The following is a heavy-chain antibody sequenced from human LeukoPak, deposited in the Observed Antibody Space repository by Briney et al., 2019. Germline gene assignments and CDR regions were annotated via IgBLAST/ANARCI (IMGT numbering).Heavy chain of an antibody. Sequence: GGSLRLSCAASGFTFDDYAMHWVRQAPGKGLEWLGRIRSQGDGGAAHYAAAVEGRFTISRDDSKTTVFLQMNSLKSEDTAVYYCSTGGDIIQVDQQVPFDFWGQGVMVTVSS. CDR2: IRSQGDGGAA. V-gene: IGHV3-15*01. D-gene: IGHD3-3*01. J-gene: IGHJ4*02. CDR3: STGGDIIQVDQQVPFDF. CDR1: GFTFDDYA.